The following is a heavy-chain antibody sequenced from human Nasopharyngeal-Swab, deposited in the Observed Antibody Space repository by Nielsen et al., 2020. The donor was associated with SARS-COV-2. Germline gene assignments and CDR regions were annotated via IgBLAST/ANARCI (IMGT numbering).Heavy chain of an antibody. CDR1: GFTFSSYA. V-gene: IGHV3-30-3*01. J-gene: IGHJ4*02. Sequence: GGSLRLSCAASGFTFSSYAMHWVRQAPGKGLEWVAVISYDGSNKYYADSMKGRFTISRDNSKNTLYLQMNSLRAEDTAVYYCARENWGKLDYWGQGALVTVSS. CDR3: ARENWGKLDY. CDR2: ISYDGSNK. D-gene: IGHD7-27*01.